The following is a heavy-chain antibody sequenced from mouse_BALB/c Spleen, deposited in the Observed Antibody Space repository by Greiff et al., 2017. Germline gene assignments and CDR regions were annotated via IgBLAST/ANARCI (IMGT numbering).Heavy chain of an antibody. V-gene: IGHV1-14*01. D-gene: IGHD2-3*01. J-gene: IGHJ1*01. CDR3: ARSWDGYYGYFDV. CDR2: INPYNDGT. CDR1: GYTFTSYV. Sequence: EVQRVESGPELVKPGASVKMSCKASGYTFTSYVMHWVKQKPGQGLEWIGYINPYNDGTKYNEKFKGKATLTSDKSSSTAYMELSSLTSEDSAVYYCARSWDGYYGYFDVWGAGTTVTVSS.